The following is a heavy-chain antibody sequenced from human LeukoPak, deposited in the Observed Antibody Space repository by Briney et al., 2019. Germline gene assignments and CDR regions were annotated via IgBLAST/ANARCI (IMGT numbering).Heavy chain of an antibody. CDR1: GITFSSYW. Sequence: GGSLRLSCAASGITFSSYWMHWVRQAPGKGLVWVSRINNDGSSTTYADSVKGRFTISRDNAKNTVYLQMNGLRAEDTGVYYCARVGGYDYFDYWGQGTLVTVSS. D-gene: IGHD5-12*01. V-gene: IGHV3-74*01. CDR2: INNDGSST. J-gene: IGHJ4*02. CDR3: ARVGGYDYFDY.